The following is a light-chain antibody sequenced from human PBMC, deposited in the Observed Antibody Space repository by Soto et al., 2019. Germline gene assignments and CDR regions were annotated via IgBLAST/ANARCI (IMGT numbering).Light chain of an antibody. V-gene: IGKV1-39*01. Sequence: DIQMTQSPSSLSASVGDRVTISCRTSQTIDNYLNWYQQKPGKAPQLLISAASTLQRGVSSRFSGSGSGTEFTLTISSLQPEDYATYYCHQTYNTLYTFGQGTKVEIK. J-gene: IGKJ2*01. CDR3: HQTYNTLYT. CDR2: AAS. CDR1: QTIDNY.